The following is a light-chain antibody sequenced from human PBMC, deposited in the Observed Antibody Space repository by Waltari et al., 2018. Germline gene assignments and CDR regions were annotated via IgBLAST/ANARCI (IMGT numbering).Light chain of an antibody. V-gene: IGKV1-33*01. CDR1: QDISNY. CDR3: QQYDNLPYT. J-gene: IGKJ2*01. Sequence: DIQMTQSPSSLSASVGDRVTITCQASQDISNYLNWYQHKPGKAPKLLIDDASNLETGVPARFSGSGSGTDFTFTISSLQPEDIATYYCQQYDNLPYTFGQGTKLEIK. CDR2: DAS.